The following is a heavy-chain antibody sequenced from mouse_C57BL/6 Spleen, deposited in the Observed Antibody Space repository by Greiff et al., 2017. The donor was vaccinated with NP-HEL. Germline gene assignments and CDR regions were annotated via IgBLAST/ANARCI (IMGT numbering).Heavy chain of an antibody. Sequence: QVQLQQPGTELVKPGASVKLSCKASGYTFTSYWMHWVKQRPGQGLEWIGNINPSNGGTKYNEKFKSKATLTVDKSSSTAYMQLSSLTSEDSAVYYCSRGGFPLYAMDYWGQGTSVTVSS. CDR2: INPSNGGT. J-gene: IGHJ4*01. CDR3: SRGGFPLYAMDY. V-gene: IGHV1-53*01. CDR1: GYTFTSYW. D-gene: IGHD1-1*02.